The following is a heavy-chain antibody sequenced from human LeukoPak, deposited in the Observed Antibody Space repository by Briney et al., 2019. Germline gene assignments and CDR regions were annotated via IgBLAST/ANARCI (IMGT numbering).Heavy chain of an antibody. CDR2: IYHSGST. D-gene: IGHD6-13*01. V-gene: IGHV4-30-2*01. CDR1: GGSISSGGYS. CDR3: ARLVAAATIPFDY. J-gene: IGHJ4*02. Sequence: PSETLSLTCAVSGGSISSGGYSWSWIRQPPGKGLEWIGYIYHSGSTYYNPSLKSRVTISVDRSKNQFSLKLSSVTAADTAVYYCARLVAAATIPFDYWGQGTLVTVSS.